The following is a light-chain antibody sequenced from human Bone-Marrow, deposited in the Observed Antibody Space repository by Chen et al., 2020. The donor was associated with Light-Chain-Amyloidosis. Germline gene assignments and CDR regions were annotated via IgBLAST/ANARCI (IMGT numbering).Light chain of an antibody. CDR1: NIRSTS. Sequence: SYVLTQSSSVSVAPGQTATIACGGNNIRSTSVHWYQQTPGQAPLLVVYDDSDRPSGIPERWSGSNSGNTATLTISRVEAGDEADYYCQVWDRSSDRPVFGGGTKLTVL. CDR3: QVWDRSSDRPV. CDR2: DDS. V-gene: IGLV3-21*02. J-gene: IGLJ3*02.